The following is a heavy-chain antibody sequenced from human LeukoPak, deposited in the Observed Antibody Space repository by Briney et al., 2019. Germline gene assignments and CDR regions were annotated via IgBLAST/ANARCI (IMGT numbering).Heavy chain of an antibody. V-gene: IGHV3-74*01. J-gene: IGHJ5*02. CDR3: AREITIFGVVIYHWFDP. CDR2: INTDGSST. CDR1: GFTFSSYW. D-gene: IGHD3-3*01. Sequence: PGRSLRLSCAASGFTFSSYWMHWVRQAPGKGLVWVSRINTDGSSTSYADSVKGRFTISRDNAKNTLYLQMNSLRAEDTAVYYCAREITIFGVVIYHWFDPWGQGTLVTVSS.